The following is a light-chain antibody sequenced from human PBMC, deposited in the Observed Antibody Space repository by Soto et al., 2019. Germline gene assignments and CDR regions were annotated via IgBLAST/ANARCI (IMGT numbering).Light chain of an antibody. Sequence: DIQLTQSPSSLSASVGERVAITCRASQRISTFLNWYQQKPGTAPKLLIRTASPLQSGVPVRFSGAGIGTDFTLTISSLQPEDFATYYCQQSYSVPLTFGGGTKVEIK. J-gene: IGKJ4*01. V-gene: IGKV1-39*01. CDR2: TAS. CDR3: QQSYSVPLT. CDR1: QRISTF.